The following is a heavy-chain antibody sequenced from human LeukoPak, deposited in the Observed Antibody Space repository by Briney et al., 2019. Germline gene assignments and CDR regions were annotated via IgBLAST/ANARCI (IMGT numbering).Heavy chain of an antibody. CDR3: AKDGDSTGYYSSYYNHMDV. J-gene: IGHJ6*03. CDR1: GFSFSTYG. D-gene: IGHD3-22*01. CDR2: IRFDGGKK. Sequence: PGGSLRLSCAASGFSFSTYGFHWVRQASGKGLEWVTFIRFDGGKKNYADSVKGRFAISRDNSKNTVYLQMNRLRAEDTAIYYCAKDGDSTGYYSSYYNHMDVWGKGTSVTISS. V-gene: IGHV3-30*02.